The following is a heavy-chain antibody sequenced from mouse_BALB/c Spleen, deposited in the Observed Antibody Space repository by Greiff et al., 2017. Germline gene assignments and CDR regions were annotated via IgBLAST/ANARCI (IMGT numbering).Heavy chain of an antibody. Sequence: EVQRVESGGGLVKPGGSLKLSCAASGFTFSSYTMSWVRQTPVKRLEWVATISSGGSYTYYPDSVKGRFTISRGNAKNTLYLQMISLKSEDTAMYYCTRGGSTMITKRGGSYYFDYWGQGTTLTVSS. J-gene: IGHJ2*01. CDR2: ISSGGSYT. D-gene: IGHD2-4*01. CDR3: TRGGSTMITKRGGSYYFDY. V-gene: IGHV5-6-4*01. CDR1: GFTFSSYT.